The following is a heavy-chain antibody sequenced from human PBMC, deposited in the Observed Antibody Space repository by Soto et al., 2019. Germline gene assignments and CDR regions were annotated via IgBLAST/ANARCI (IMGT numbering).Heavy chain of an antibody. CDR1: GGTFSSYA. V-gene: IGHV1-69*13. Sequence: SVKVSCKASGGTFSSYAISWVRQAPGQGLEWMGGIIPIFGTANYAQKFQGRVTITADESTSTAYMELSSLRSEDTAVYYCARESVPPYDSSGYYRAEYFQHWGQGTLVTSPQ. J-gene: IGHJ1*01. D-gene: IGHD3-22*01. CDR2: IIPIFGTA. CDR3: ARESVPPYDSSGYYRAEYFQH.